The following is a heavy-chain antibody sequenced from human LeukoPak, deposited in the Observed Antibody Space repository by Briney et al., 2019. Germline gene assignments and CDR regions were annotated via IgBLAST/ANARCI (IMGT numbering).Heavy chain of an antibody. Sequence: ASVKISCKGSGYSFTSYWIGWVRQTPGKGLEWMGIIYPGDSDTRYSPSFQGQVTISADKSISTAYLQWSSLKASDTAMYYCARQQGLTNWDAFDIWGQGTMVTVSS. CDR3: ARQQGLTNWDAFDI. CDR2: IYPGDSDT. D-gene: IGHD1-1*01. V-gene: IGHV5-51*01. J-gene: IGHJ3*02. CDR1: GYSFTSYW.